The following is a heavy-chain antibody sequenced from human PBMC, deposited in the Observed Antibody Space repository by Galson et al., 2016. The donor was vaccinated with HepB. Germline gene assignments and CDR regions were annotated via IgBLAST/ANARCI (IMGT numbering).Heavy chain of an antibody. CDR2: IWYDGSKK. D-gene: IGHD3-16*01. CDR3: AGASDYYGLDV. Sequence: SLRLSCAASRLNFERFGVHWVRQAPGKGLEWVAVIWYDGSKKYYADSVKGRVTISRDNSKNTLYLEMNSLRAEDTAVYLCAGASDYYGLDVWGQGTTVTVSS. CDR1: RLNFERFG. V-gene: IGHV3-33*01. J-gene: IGHJ6*02.